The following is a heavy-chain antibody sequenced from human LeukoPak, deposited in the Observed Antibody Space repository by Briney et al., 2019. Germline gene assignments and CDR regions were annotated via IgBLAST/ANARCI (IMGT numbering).Heavy chain of an antibody. CDR1: GGSISSGSYY. CDR2: INYSGRT. J-gene: IGHJ4*02. V-gene: IGHV4-39*01. D-gene: IGHD2/OR15-2a*01. CDR3: ARLISCSITACYFDY. Sequence: SETLSLTCTVSGGSISSGSYYWAWIHQPPGRGLEWIGSINYSGRTYYTPSLKSRVTISVDTSKNQFSLKLSSVTAADTSVYYCARLISCSITACYFDYWGQGSLVTVSS.